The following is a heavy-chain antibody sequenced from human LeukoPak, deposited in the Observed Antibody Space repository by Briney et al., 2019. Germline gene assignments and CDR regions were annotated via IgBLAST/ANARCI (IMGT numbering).Heavy chain of an antibody. D-gene: IGHD3-22*01. J-gene: IGHJ4*02. V-gene: IGHV1-18*01. CDR1: GYTFTSYD. Sequence: ASVKVSCKASGYTFTSYDISWVRQAPGQGLEWMGWISAYNGNTNYAQKLQGRVTMTTDTSTSTAYMELRSLRSDDTAVYYCACDYYYDSSGYYYCSYWGQGTLVTVSS. CDR2: ISAYNGNT. CDR3: ACDYYYDSSGYYYCSY.